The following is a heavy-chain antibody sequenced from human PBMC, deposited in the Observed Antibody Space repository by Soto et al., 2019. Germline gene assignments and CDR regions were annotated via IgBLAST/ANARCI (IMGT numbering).Heavy chain of an antibody. CDR3: AAFVVPDSRNTGFDF. J-gene: IGHJ4*02. V-gene: IGHV4-39*01. CDR2: IFYGGST. D-gene: IGHD2-15*01. CDR1: GDSIKTNDYY. Sequence: SETLSLTCIVSGDSIKTNDYYWGWVRQPPGKGLEWIGNIFYGGSTFYNPSLRTRLSISVDTSKNQFSLRLNSVTAADTAVYYCAAFVVPDSRNTGFDFWGQGTLVTVSS.